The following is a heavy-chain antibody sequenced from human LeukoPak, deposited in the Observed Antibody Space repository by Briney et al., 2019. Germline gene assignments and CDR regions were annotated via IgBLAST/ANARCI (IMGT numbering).Heavy chain of an antibody. V-gene: IGHV3-23*01. CDR1: GFTFSSYA. J-gene: IGHJ6*03. CDR3: AKDEERTGYSSGWYWYYYYYYMDV. Sequence: GGSLRLSCAVSGFTFSSYAMSWVRQAPGKGLEWVSIISGSGGSTYYSDSVKGRFTISRDNSKNTLYLQMNSLRAEDTAVYYCAKDEERTGYSSGWYWYYYYYYMDVWGKGTTVTVSS. CDR2: ISGSGGST. D-gene: IGHD6-19*01.